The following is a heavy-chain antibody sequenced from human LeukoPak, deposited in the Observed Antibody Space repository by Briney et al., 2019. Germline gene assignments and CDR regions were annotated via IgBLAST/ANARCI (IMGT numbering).Heavy chain of an antibody. J-gene: IGHJ4*02. V-gene: IGHV3-23*01. D-gene: IGHD1-26*01. Sequence: GGSLRLSCAASGFTFSSYAMNWVRQAPGKGLEWVLGISGSGGSTYNADSVKGRFTISRDNSKNTLYLQMNSLRVEDTAVYYCAEEGTGSYSVGSFDYWGQGTLVTVSS. CDR3: AEEGTGSYSVGSFDY. CDR2: ISGSGGST. CDR1: GFTFSSYA.